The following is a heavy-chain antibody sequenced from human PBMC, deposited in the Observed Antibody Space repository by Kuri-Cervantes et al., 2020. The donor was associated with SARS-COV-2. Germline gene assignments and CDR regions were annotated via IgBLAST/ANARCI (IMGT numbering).Heavy chain of an antibody. CDR2: ISGSGSGT. V-gene: IGHV3-23*01. D-gene: IGHD2-2*01. CDR1: GFTFSSYG. J-gene: IGHJ3*02. Sequence: WGSLSLSCAASGFTFSSYGMHWVRQAPGKGLEWVSGISGSGSGTYYSDSADSVKGRFTISRDNSKNTLYLQMNSLRAEDTALYYCAKLTRPAAFDIWGQGTMVTVSS. CDR3: AKLTRPAAFDI.